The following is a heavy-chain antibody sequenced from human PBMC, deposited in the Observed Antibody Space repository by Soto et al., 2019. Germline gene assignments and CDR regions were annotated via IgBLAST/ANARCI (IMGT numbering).Heavy chain of an antibody. D-gene: IGHD3-3*01. Sequence: HPGGSLRLSCAASGFTFSSYWMSWVRQAPGKGLEWVANIKQDGSEKYYVDSVKGRFTISRDDSKNTLYLQMNSLKTEDTAVYYCTTLEWFPYYYGMDVWGQGTTVTVSS. CDR3: TTLEWFPYYYGMDV. J-gene: IGHJ6*02. V-gene: IGHV3-7*03. CDR2: IKQDGSEK. CDR1: GFTFSSYW.